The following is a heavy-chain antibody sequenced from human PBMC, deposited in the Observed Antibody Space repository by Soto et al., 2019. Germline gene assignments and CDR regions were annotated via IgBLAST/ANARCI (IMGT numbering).Heavy chain of an antibody. D-gene: IGHD3-10*01. Sequence: QVQLQESGPGLVKPSETLSLTCTVSGGSISPYFWSWIRQPPGKGLEWIGYIFYSGSTNYNPSLTSRVTISVDTSKNQCSLKLSSVTAAYTAVYYCARGRYYGSGTSIKYFDLWGRGTLVTVSS. V-gene: IGHV4-59*01. CDR2: IFYSGST. J-gene: IGHJ2*01. CDR3: ARGRYYGSGTSIKYFDL. CDR1: GGSISPYF.